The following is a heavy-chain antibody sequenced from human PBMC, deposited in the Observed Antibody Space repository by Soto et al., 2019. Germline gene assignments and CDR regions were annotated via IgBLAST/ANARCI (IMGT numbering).Heavy chain of an antibody. CDR3: RKNIRSSSRFDY. D-gene: IGHD6-6*01. J-gene: IGHJ4*02. Sequence: GGSLRLSCAASGFTFNNFDINWVRQGPGKGLEWVSGISGGGGATRYADSVKGRFTISRDNAESIVYLDMYSLIPDDTAIYYCRKNIRSSSRFDYWGQGTPVTVSS. CDR1: GFTFNNFD. CDR2: ISGGGGAT. V-gene: IGHV3-23*01.